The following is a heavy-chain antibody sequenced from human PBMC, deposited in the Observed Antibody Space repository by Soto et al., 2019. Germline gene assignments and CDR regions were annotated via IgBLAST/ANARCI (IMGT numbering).Heavy chain of an antibody. Sequence: SVKVSCKASGGTFSSYAISWVRQAPGQGLEWTGGIIPIFGTANYAQKFQGRVTITADKSTSTAYMELSSLRSEDTAVYYCASIPHSSGWYYDDWGQGTLVTVSS. D-gene: IGHD6-19*01. CDR2: IIPIFGTA. J-gene: IGHJ4*02. CDR3: ASIPHSSGWYYDD. V-gene: IGHV1-69*06. CDR1: GGTFSSYA.